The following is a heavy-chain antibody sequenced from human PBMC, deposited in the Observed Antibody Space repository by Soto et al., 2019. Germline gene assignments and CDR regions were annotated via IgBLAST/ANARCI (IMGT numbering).Heavy chain of an antibody. Sequence: GAEVKKPGESLRISCKGSGHALTSYWISWVRQMPGKGLEWMGRIDLSDSYTSYSTSFQGHVTISGDRSTSTAYLQWDSLTASDTAMYFYARLIGSSSYYFDYWGQGTQLTVSS. CDR1: GHALTSYW. D-gene: IGHD6-6*01. V-gene: IGHV5-10-1*01. CDR3: ARLIGSSSYYFDY. CDR2: IDLSDSYT. J-gene: IGHJ4*02.